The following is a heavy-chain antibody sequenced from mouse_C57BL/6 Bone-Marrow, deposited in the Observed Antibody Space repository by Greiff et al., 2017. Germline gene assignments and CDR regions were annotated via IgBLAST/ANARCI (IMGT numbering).Heavy chain of an antibody. CDR1: GYTFTNYW. CDR2: IHPNGGSP. D-gene: IGHD6-1*01. J-gene: IGHJ4*01. V-gene: IGHV1-64*01. CDR3: ARRYASDDYTMDY. Sequence: QVQLQQPGAELVKPGASVKLSCKASGYTFTNYWMHWVKQRPGQGLEWIGIIHPNGGSPNYNEKFKSEATLSVDKSSRTAYMELSSLTSEDSAVYYCARRYASDDYTMDYWGQGTSVTVSS.